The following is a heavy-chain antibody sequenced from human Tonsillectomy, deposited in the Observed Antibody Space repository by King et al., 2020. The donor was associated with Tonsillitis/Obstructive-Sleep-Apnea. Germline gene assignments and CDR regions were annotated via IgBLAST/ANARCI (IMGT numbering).Heavy chain of an antibody. CDR1: GYTFASYS. J-gene: IGHJ4*02. Sequence: QLVQSGAELKKPGASVKVSCKASGYTFASYSMHWVRQAPGQGPEWMGIIDPSGGSTNYAQKFQGRVTMTRDTSTSIVYMELSSLRSEDTAMYYCAREGSAGYIPPCYVDYWGQGTLVNVSS. CDR2: IDPSGGST. V-gene: IGHV1-46*01. D-gene: IGHD5-24*01. CDR3: AREGSAGYIPPCYVDY.